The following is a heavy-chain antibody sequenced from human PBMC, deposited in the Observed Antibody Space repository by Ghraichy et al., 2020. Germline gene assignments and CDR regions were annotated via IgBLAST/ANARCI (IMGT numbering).Heavy chain of an antibody. Sequence: GGSLRLSCAASGFTFSNYAMTWVRQAPGKGLDWVSTIRGSGDITHYADSVKGRFTISRDNSKNTLYLEMNSLRGEDTAVYYCAKAGNYGSGNYFNFFNYWGQGTLVTVSS. D-gene: IGHD3-10*01. CDR1: GFTFSNYA. J-gene: IGHJ4*02. V-gene: IGHV3-23*01. CDR3: AKAGNYGSGNYFNFFNY. CDR2: IRGSGDIT.